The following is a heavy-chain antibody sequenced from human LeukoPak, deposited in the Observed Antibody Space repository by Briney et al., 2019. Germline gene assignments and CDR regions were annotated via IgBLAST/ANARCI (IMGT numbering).Heavy chain of an antibody. CDR2: IRYDGSNK. Sequence: PGGSLRLSCAASGFTFSSYGMHWGRQAPGKGLEWVAFIRYDGSNKYYADSVKGRFTISRDNSKNTLYLQMNSLRAEDTAVYYCAKDVAISSKVVVSLDYWGQGTLVTVSS. CDR1: GFTFSSYG. D-gene: IGHD3-22*01. V-gene: IGHV3-30*02. CDR3: AKDVAISSKVVVSLDY. J-gene: IGHJ4*02.